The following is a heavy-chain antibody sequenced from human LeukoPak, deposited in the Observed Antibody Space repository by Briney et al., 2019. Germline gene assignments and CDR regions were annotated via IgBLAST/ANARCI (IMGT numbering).Heavy chain of an antibody. J-gene: IGHJ4*02. D-gene: IGHD6-13*01. CDR3: ARNMGSSWYGRGGNFDY. Sequence: KSSETLSLTCTVSGGSISSSSYYWGWIRQPPGKGLEWIGSIYYSGSTYYNPSLKSRVTISVDTSKNQFSLKLSSVTAADTAVYYCARNMGSSWYGRGGNFDYWGQGTLVTVSS. V-gene: IGHV4-39*07. CDR1: GGSISSSSYY. CDR2: IYYSGST.